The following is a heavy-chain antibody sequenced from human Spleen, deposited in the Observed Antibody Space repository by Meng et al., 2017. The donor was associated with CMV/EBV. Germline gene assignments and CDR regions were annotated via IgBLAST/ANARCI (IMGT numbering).Heavy chain of an antibody. CDR1: GCPFSSYA. J-gene: IGHJ4*02. D-gene: IGHD6-19*01. CDR3: ARSSGWSRFDH. Sequence: VPRVPSGAVGKHPESSGQIFAQSSGCPFSSYAISWVRQAPGQWLEWRGGINPSDDTNYAQNFQGRVTMTRDMSINTVYMELSRLTSDDTAVYYCARSSGWSRFDHGGQGTLVTVSS. V-gene: IGHV1-2*02. CDR2: INPSDDT.